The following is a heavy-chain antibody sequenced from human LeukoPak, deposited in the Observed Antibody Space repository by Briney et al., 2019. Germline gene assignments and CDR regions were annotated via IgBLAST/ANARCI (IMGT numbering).Heavy chain of an antibody. CDR1: GFTFSTYS. CDR2: ISSSSSSI. J-gene: IGHJ4*02. CDR3: AGSLRGGGWYMY. Sequence: GGSLRLSCAASGFTFSTYSMNWVRQASGKGLEWVSSISSSSSSIYYSDSVKGRFTVSRDNAKNSLYPQMNSLRDEDTAVYYCAGSLRGGGWYMYWGQGTLVTVSS. D-gene: IGHD6-19*01. V-gene: IGHV3-21*01.